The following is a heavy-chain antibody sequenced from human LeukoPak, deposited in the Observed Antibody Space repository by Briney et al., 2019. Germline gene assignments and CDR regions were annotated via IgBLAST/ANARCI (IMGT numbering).Heavy chain of an antibody. CDR2: ISSSGKP. J-gene: IGHJ4*02. CDR1: GDSMNSDDYF. V-gene: IGHV4-31*03. Sequence: PSETLSLTCTVSGDSMNSDDYFWTWIRQHPGKGLEWIGYISSSGKPYCNPSLQSRVNLSLDTSENHFSLTLHSVTAADTAVYYCAREVGGLDNWGRGTLVTVSS. D-gene: IGHD2-15*01. CDR3: AREVGGLDN.